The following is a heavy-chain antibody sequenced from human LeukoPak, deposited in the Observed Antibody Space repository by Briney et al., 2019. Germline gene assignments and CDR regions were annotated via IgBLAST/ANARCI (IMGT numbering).Heavy chain of an antibody. D-gene: IGHD3-16*01. V-gene: IGHV1-69*13. CDR1: GGVFSSYD. Sequence: ASVKVSCKASGGVFSSYDINWVRQAPGQGLEWMRGIIPIYGTVNYAQKFQGRVTITADESTSTAYMELSSLRSEDTAVYYCARVEGGISLRFDSWGQGTLVTVSS. CDR3: ARVEGGISLRFDS. J-gene: IGHJ5*01. CDR2: IIPIYGTV.